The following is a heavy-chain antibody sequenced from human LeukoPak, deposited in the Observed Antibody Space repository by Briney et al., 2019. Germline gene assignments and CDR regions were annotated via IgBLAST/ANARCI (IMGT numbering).Heavy chain of an antibody. D-gene: IGHD3-10*01. J-gene: IGHJ4*02. CDR3: VKDHMAVRAGYIFDY. CDR2: ISSDGNNK. CDR1: GFTFSTHG. V-gene: IGHV3-30*18. Sequence: GGSLRLSCAISGFTFSTHGMHWIRQAPGKGLEWVAIISSDGNNKYYADSVKGRFTISRDNSKNVLYLEMNSLRADDTAVYYCVKDHMAVRAGYIFDYWGQGTLVTVSS.